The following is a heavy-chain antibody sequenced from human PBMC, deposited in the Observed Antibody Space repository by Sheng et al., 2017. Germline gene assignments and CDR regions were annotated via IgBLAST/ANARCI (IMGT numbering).Heavy chain of an antibody. D-gene: IGHD3-10*01. J-gene: IGHJ6*03. CDR1: GFTFSDYM. CDR2: ISGRSGSI. Sequence: EVQLVESGGGLVKPGGSLRLSCSASGFTFSDYMMNWVRQAPGKGLECFSSISGRSGSIYHADSVKGRFTISRDNAKNSLYLQMDSLRAEDTAVYYCVRDPEKLPYFYNMDVWGQGTTVTVSS. CDR3: VRDPEKLPYFYNMDV. V-gene: IGHV3-21*01.